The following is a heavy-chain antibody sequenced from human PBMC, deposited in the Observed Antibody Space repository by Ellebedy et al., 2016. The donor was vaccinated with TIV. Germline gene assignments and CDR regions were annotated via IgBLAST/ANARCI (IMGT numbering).Heavy chain of an antibody. CDR1: GFTFTTVW. D-gene: IGHD3-10*01. Sequence: GESLKISCAASGFTFTTVWMNWVRQAPGKGLEWVGRISSRGAGGTIDYATSVKGRFTISRDDSKNTLYLHMNSLKSEDTTVYFCGTEVNCFGEFINDFWGQGTLVTVSS. J-gene: IGHJ4*02. V-gene: IGHV3-15*07. CDR3: GTEVNCFGEFINDF. CDR2: ISSRGAGGTI.